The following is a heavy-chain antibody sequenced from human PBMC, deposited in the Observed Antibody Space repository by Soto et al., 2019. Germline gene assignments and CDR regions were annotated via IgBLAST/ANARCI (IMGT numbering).Heavy chain of an antibody. CDR3: ARPLGYCSGGSCSNWFDP. J-gene: IGHJ5*02. D-gene: IGHD2-15*01. V-gene: IGHV4-30-4*01. CDR2: IYYSGST. Sequence: SETLSLTCTVSGGSISSGDYYWSWIRQPPGKGLEWIGYIYYSGSTYYNPSLKSRVTISVDTSKNQFSLKLSSVTAADTAVYYCARPLGYCSGGSCSNWFDPWGQGTLVTVSS. CDR1: GGSISSGDYY.